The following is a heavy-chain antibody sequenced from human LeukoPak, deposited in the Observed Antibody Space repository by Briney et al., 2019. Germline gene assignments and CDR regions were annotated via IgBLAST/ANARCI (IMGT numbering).Heavy chain of an antibody. CDR2: IRYDGNSK. D-gene: IGHD3-22*01. Sequence: AGGSLRLSCEASGFSFSSFGLHWVRQAPGKGLEWVAFIRYDGNSKYFADSVKGRFTISRDNSKNTVYLQMNSLKPEDTAVYHCAKDTGDYYDTSGNYYAGWFDPWGQGTLVTVSS. CDR1: GFSFSSFG. CDR3: AKDTGDYYDTSGNYYAGWFDP. J-gene: IGHJ5*02. V-gene: IGHV3-30*02.